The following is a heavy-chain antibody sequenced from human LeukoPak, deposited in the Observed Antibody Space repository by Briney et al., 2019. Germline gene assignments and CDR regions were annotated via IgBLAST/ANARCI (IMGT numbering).Heavy chain of an antibody. CDR1: GFAFSGYA. D-gene: IGHD6-6*01. J-gene: IGHJ4*02. V-gene: IGHV3-30-3*01. Sequence: GRSLRLSCAASGFAFSGYAMHWVRQAPGKGLEWVAVISYDGSNKYYADSVKGRFTISRDNSKNTLYLQMNSLRAEDTAVYYCARGYGGQLAPLDYWGQGTLVTVSS. CDR2: ISYDGSNK. CDR3: ARGYGGQLAPLDY.